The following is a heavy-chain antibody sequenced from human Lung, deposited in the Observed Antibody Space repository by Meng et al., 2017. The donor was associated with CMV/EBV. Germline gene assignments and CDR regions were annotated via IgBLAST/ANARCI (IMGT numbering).Heavy chain of an antibody. D-gene: IGHD3-22*01. V-gene: IGHV3-23*01. CDR3: AKALTFHYDSSGYFDS. Sequence: GLTFIPSDMSWVRQAPVKGLECVAIVSGSGGSTYYADSVKGRFTISRDNSKNTLYLQMNSLRAEDTAVFYCAKALTFHYDSSGYFDSWGQGTLVTVSS. CDR2: VSGSGGST. J-gene: IGHJ4*02. CDR1: GLTFIPSD.